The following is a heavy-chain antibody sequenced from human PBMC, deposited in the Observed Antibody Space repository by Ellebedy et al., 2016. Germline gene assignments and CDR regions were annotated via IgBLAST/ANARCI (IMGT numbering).Heavy chain of an antibody. J-gene: IGHJ3*02. V-gene: IGHV4-34*01. CDR2: INHSGST. CDR1: GGSFSGYY. D-gene: IGHD6-19*01. Sequence: GSLRLXXAVYGGSFSGYYWSWIRQPPGKGLEWIGEINHSGSTNYNPSLKSRVTISVDTSKNQFSLKLSSVTAADTAVYYCASYRRWLVAFDIWGQGTMVTVSS. CDR3: ASYRRWLVAFDI.